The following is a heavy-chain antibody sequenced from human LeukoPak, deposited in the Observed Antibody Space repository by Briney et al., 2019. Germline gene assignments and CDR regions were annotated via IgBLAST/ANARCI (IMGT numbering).Heavy chain of an antibody. CDR3: ARNNGMDV. V-gene: IGHV3-7*03. Sequence: GSLRLSCAASGFALSSHWMTWVRQVPGRGPEWVANVNQDGSETYYLDSVKGRFTISKDNAKNSLYLQMNSLRAEDTALYHCARNNGMDVWGQGTTVIVSS. J-gene: IGHJ6*02. CDR2: VNQDGSET. CDR1: GFALSSHW.